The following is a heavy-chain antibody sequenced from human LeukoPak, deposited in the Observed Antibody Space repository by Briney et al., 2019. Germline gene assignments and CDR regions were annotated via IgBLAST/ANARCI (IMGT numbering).Heavy chain of an antibody. CDR2: INPNSGGT. Sequence: ASVTVSCKASGYTFTGYYMHWVRQAPGQGLEWMGWINPNSGGTNYAQKFQGRVTMTRDTSISTAYMELSRLRSDDTAVYYCARYRYSYGSQSFDYWGQGTLVTVSS. CDR3: ARYRYSYGSQSFDY. D-gene: IGHD5-18*01. V-gene: IGHV1-2*02. J-gene: IGHJ4*02. CDR1: GYTFTGYY.